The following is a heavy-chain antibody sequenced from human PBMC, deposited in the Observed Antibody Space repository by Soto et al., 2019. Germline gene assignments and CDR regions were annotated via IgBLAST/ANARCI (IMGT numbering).Heavy chain of an antibody. Sequence: QVQLVQSGAEVKKPGSSVKVSCKASGGTFSSYAISWVRQAPGQGLEWMGGIIPIFGTANYAQKFQGRVTITVDESTSTAYMEMTSLRSEDTAVYYCARDLRYSYGQLGYWGQGTLVTVSS. CDR3: ARDLRYSYGQLGY. CDR1: GGTFSSYA. V-gene: IGHV1-69*01. CDR2: IIPIFGTA. D-gene: IGHD5-18*01. J-gene: IGHJ4*02.